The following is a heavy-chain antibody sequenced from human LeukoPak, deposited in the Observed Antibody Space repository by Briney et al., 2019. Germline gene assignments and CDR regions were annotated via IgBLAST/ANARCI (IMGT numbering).Heavy chain of an antibody. CDR2: IYTSGST. V-gene: IGHV4-4*07. CDR1: GGSISSYY. Sequence: PSETLSLTCTVSGGSISSYYWSWIRQPAGKGLECIGRIYTSGSTNYNPSLKSRVTISVDKSKNQFSLKLSSVTAADTAVYYCARVRTSGIFDPWGQGTLVTVSS. CDR3: ARVRTSGIFDP. J-gene: IGHJ5*02. D-gene: IGHD1-26*01.